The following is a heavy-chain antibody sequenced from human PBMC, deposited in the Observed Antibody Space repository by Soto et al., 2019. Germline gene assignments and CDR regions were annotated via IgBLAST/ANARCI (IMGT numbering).Heavy chain of an antibody. D-gene: IGHD3-22*01. V-gene: IGHV4-30-2*01. J-gene: IGHJ5*02. CDR3: AREIRTYYSESKGDGWFDP. Sequence: QLQLQESGSGLVKPSQTLSLTCAVSGGSISSGGYSWSWIRQPPGKGLEWIGYIYHSGSTYYNPSLKSRVTISVDRSKNQFSLKLSYVTAADTAVYYCAREIRTYYSESKGDGWFDPWGQGTLVTVSS. CDR2: IYHSGST. CDR1: GGSISSGGYS.